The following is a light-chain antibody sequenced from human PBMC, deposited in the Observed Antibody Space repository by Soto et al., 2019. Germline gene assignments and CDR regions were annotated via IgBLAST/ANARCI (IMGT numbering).Light chain of an antibody. CDR1: SSDVGGYNY. CDR3: QSYDNSLSGSWV. CDR2: EVT. V-gene: IGLV2-14*01. Sequence: QSALTQPASVSGSPGQSITISCTGTSSDVGGYNYVSWYQQHPGQVPKLTIYEVTNRPSGVSSRFSGSKSGNTASLTISGLQAEDEADYYCQSYDNSLSGSWVFGGGTKLTVL. J-gene: IGLJ3*02.